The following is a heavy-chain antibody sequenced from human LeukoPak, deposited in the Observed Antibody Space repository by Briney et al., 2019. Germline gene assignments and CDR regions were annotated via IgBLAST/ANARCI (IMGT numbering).Heavy chain of an antibody. J-gene: IGHJ6*03. CDR3: ARAEGISGSYYRYYYYYMDV. CDR1: GFTFSSYE. V-gene: IGHV3-48*03. D-gene: IGHD1-26*01. Sequence: PGGSLRLSCAASGFTFSSYEMNWVRQAPGKGLWWGSYISSSGSTIYYADSVKGRFTISRDNAKNSLYLQMNSLRAEDTAVYYCARAEGISGSYYRYYYYYMDVWGKGTTVTVSS. CDR2: ISSSGSTI.